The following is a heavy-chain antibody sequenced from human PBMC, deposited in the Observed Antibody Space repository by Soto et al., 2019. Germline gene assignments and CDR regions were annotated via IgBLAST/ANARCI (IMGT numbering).Heavy chain of an antibody. CDR1: GGTFSSYA. CDR3: ARDYYGSGSYRPIGYFDY. CDR2: IIPIFGTA. J-gene: IGHJ4*02. D-gene: IGHD3-10*01. V-gene: IGHV1-69*13. Sequence: ASVKVSCKASGGTFSSYAISWVRQAPGQGLEWMGGIIPIFGTANYAQKFQGRVTITADESTSTAYMELSSLRSEDTAVYYCARDYYGSGSYRPIGYFDYWGQGTLVTVS.